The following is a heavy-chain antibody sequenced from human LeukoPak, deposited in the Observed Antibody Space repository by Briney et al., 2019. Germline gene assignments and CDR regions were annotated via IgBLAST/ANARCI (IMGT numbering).Heavy chain of an antibody. J-gene: IGHJ6*02. V-gene: IGHV3-7*01. CDR3: ARDRSGWYGSPMWGERYYYGMDV. CDR1: GFTFSSYW. D-gene: IGHD6-19*01. CDR2: IKQDGSEK. Sequence: GGSLRLSCAASGFTFSSYWMSWVRQAPGKGLEWVANIKQDGSEKYYVDSVKGRFTISRDNAKNSLYLQMNSLRAEDTAVYYCARDRSGWYGSPMWGERYYYGMDVWGQGTTVTVSS.